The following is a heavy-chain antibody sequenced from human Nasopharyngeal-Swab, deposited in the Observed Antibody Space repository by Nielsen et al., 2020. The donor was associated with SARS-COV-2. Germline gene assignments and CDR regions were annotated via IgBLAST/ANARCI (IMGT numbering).Heavy chain of an antibody. CDR2: IKQDGSEK. D-gene: IGHD6-19*01. CDR3: ARVRVAGTYYYYYYMDV. Sequence: ESLKISCAASGFTFSSYWMSWVRQAPGKGLEWVANIKQDGSEKYYVDSVKGRFTISRDNAKNSLYLQMNSLRAEDTAVYYCARVRVAGTYYYYYYMDVWGKGTTVTVSS. J-gene: IGHJ6*03. V-gene: IGHV3-7*03. CDR1: GFTFSSYW.